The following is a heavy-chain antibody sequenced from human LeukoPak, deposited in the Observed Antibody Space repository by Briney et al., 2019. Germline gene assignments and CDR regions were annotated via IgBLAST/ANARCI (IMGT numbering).Heavy chain of an antibody. CDR1: GFTFDGSA. D-gene: IGHD2-8*01. J-gene: IGHJ4*02. CDR2: IRDKAHSFAT. V-gene: IGHV3-73*01. CDR3: AKESSLNH. Sequence: GGSLRLSCVASGFTFDGSAIHWVRQASGKGLEWIGRIRDKAHSFATAYAASVKGRFTISRDDSNSTAYLQMNSLRAEDTAVYYCAKESSLNHWGQGTLVTVSS.